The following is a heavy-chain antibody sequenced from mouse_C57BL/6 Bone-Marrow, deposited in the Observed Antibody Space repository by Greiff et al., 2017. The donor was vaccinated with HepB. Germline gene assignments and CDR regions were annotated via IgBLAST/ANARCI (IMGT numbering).Heavy chain of an antibody. CDR2: FTIYSDAT. CDR1: YFAFMASA. J-gene: IGHJ4*01. Sequence: LQQSGAELVRPGSSVKLSCKDSYFAFMASAMHWVKQRPGHGLEWIGTFTIYSDATEYSENFKGKATLTANTSSSTAYMELSSLTSEDSAVYYCEITTVGGDAMDYWGQGTSVTVSS. D-gene: IGHD1-1*01. V-gene: IGHV1-49*01. CDR3: EITTVGGDAMDY.